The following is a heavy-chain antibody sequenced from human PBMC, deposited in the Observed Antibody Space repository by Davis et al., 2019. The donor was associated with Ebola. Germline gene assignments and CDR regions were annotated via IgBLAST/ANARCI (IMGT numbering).Heavy chain of an antibody. CDR2: INAGNGNT. Sequence: ASVKVSCKASGYTFTSYAMHWVRQAPGQRLEWMGWINAGNGNTKYSQKFQGRVTMTRDTSISTAYMELSRLRSDDTAVYYCARPGGNCSSTSCYAGWFDPWGQGTLVTVSS. V-gene: IGHV1-3*01. J-gene: IGHJ5*02. D-gene: IGHD2-2*01. CDR3: ARPGGNCSSTSCYAGWFDP. CDR1: GYTFTSYA.